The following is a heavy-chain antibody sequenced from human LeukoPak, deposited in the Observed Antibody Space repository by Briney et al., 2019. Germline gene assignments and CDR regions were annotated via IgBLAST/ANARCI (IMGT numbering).Heavy chain of an antibody. CDR2: ISSSSSTI. CDR3: ARYDFWSGYSADY. Sequence: GGSLRLSCAASGFTFSSYSMNWVRQAPGKGLEWVSYISSSSSTIYYADSVKGRFTISRDNAKNSLYLQMDSLRAEDTAVYYCARYDFWSGYSADYWGQGTLVTVSS. V-gene: IGHV3-48*01. J-gene: IGHJ4*02. D-gene: IGHD3-3*01. CDR1: GFTFSSYS.